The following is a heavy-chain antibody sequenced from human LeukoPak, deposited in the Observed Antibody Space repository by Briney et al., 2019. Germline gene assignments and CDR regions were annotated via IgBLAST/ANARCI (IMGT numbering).Heavy chain of an antibody. Sequence: GASVKASCKASGYNFISYHMHWVRQAPGQALDWMGMINPRDANTYYAQKFQGRVTMTRDTATSTVYMELSSLRSEDTAMYYCSRELSGGYFDFWGQGSLVTVSS. D-gene: IGHD2-15*01. CDR3: SRELSGGYFDF. CDR2: INPRDANT. J-gene: IGHJ4*02. V-gene: IGHV1-46*01. CDR1: GYNFISYH.